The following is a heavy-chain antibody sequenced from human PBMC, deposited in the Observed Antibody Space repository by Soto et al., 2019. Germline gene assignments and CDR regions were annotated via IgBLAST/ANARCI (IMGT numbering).Heavy chain of an antibody. CDR1: GFTFDDYA. J-gene: IGHJ4*02. D-gene: IGHD3-10*01. Sequence: EAHLVESGGGLVQPGRSLRLSCVASGFTFDDYAIHWVRQAPGKGLEWVSGISWNGAATGYADSVKGRFIISRDNTKNSLYLQMSSRRTEDTTIYYCSILPLYGSGFDCWGQGTLVTVSS. CDR2: ISWNGAAT. CDR3: SILPLYGSGFDC. V-gene: IGHV3-9*01.